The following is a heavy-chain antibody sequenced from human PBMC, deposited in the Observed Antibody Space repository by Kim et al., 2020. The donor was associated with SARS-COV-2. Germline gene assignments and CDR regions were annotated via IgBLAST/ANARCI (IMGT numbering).Heavy chain of an antibody. CDR2: ISGGGATI. CDR3: AREPGRYDL. Sequence: GGSLRLSCAASGFSFSNYAMSWVRQAPGKGLEWVSTISGGGATIYYTDFVKGRFTISRDNSKNSLYLKMNNLRDEDTAVYYCAREPGRYDL. D-gene: IGHD3-16*02. CDR1: GFSFSNYA. J-gene: IGHJ2*01. V-gene: IGHV3-23*01.